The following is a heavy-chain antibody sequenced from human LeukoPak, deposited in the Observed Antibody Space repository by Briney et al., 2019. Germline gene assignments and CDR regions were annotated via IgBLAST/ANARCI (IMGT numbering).Heavy chain of an antibody. D-gene: IGHD6-13*01. CDR1: GYSISDGSY. J-gene: IGHJ4*02. V-gene: IGHV4-38-2*01. CDR2: IYHSGST. Sequence: SETLSLTCAVSGYSISDGSYWVWIRQPPGKGLEWIGSIYHSGSTYYNPSLKSRLTVSVDTSKNQFSLRLSSVTAADTAVYYCAIGSRTAAGQYYFDCWGQGTLVTVSS. CDR3: AIGSRTAAGQYYFDC.